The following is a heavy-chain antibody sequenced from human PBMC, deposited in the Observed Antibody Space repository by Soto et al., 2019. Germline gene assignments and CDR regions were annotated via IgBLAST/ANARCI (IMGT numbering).Heavy chain of an antibody. D-gene: IGHD4-17*01. CDR1: GGSISSGGYY. Sequence: QVQLQESGPGLVKPSQTLSLTCTVSGGSISSGGYYWSWIRQHPGKGLEWIGYIYYSGSTYYNPSLKSRVTISVDTSKNQFSLKLSSVTAADTAVYYCARLVFSYGDPYYFDYWGQGTLVTVSS. V-gene: IGHV4-31*03. CDR3: ARLVFSYGDPYYFDY. CDR2: IYYSGST. J-gene: IGHJ4*02.